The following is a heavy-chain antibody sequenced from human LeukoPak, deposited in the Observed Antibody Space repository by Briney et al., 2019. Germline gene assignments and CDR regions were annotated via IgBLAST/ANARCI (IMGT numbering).Heavy chain of an antibody. J-gene: IGHJ4*02. D-gene: IGHD3-9*01. CDR1: GYTFTSYG. Sequence: ASVKVSCKASGYTFTSYGISWVRQAPGQGLEWMGWISAYNGNTNYAQKLQGRVTMTTDTSASTAYMELRSLRSDDTAVYYCARDGQLRYFDWVSPGYWGQGTLVTVSS. V-gene: IGHV1-18*01. CDR2: ISAYNGNT. CDR3: ARDGQLRYFDWVSPGY.